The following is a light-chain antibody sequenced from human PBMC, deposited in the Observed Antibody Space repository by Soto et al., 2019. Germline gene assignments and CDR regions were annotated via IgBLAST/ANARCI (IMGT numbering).Light chain of an antibody. CDR1: QSIRTW. CDR3: QQYNSESQT. CDR2: KTS. Sequence: DIQMTQSPSTLSASVGDRVTITCRASQSIRTWLAWYQQKPGKAPKLLIYKTSSLESGVPSRFSGSGSGTEFTLTISSVQPDDSATYYCQQYNSESQTFGQGTKVEIK. V-gene: IGKV1-5*03. J-gene: IGKJ1*01.